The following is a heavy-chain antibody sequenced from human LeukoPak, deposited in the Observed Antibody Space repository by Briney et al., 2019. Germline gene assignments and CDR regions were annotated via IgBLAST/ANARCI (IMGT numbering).Heavy chain of an antibody. J-gene: IGHJ4*02. D-gene: IGHD2-2*01. Sequence: GGSLRLSCAASGFTFNNYAMSWVRQAPGKGLEWVSGFSGSGGSKYYADSVKGRFTISRDNSKNALYLQMNSLRAEDTAVYYCARRYCTSTSCSYFDYWGQGTLVTVSS. CDR1: GFTFNNYA. CDR3: ARRYCTSTSCSYFDY. CDR2: FSGSGGSK. V-gene: IGHV3-23*01.